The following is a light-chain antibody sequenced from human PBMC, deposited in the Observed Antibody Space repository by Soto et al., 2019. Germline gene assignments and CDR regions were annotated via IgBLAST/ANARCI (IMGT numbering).Light chain of an antibody. CDR2: DAS. CDR3: QQRSNWPPVT. J-gene: IGKJ4*01. Sequence: EIVLTQYQATLSLSPGERATLSCRASQSVSSYLAWYQQKPGQAPRLLIYDASNRATGIPARFSGSGSGTDFTLTISSLEPEDFAVYYCQQRSNWPPVTFGGGTKVDIK. CDR1: QSVSSY. V-gene: IGKV3-11*01.